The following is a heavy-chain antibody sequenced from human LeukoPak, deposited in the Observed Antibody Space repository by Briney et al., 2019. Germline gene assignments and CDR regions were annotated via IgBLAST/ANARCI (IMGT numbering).Heavy chain of an antibody. Sequence: GGSLRLSCAASGFTFSNYWMSWVRQAPGKGLEWVANIKQDGSEKYYVDSVKGRFTISRDNAKNSLYLQMNSLRAEDTAVYYCAELGITMIGGVWGKGTTVTISS. D-gene: IGHD3-10*02. CDR2: IKQDGSEK. CDR3: AELGITMIGGV. J-gene: IGHJ6*04. CDR1: GFTFSNYW. V-gene: IGHV3-7*01.